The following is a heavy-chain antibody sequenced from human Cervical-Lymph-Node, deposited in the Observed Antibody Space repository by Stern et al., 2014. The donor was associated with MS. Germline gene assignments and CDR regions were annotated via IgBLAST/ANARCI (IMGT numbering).Heavy chain of an antibody. CDR1: GYTFTSYG. Sequence: VQLEESGAEVKKPGASVKVSCKASGYTFTSYGISWVRQAPGQGLEWMGWISAYNGNTNYAQKLQGRVPMTTDTSTSTAYMELRSLRSDDTAVYYCARDSGYSSSWYPWYFDYWGQGTLVTVSS. D-gene: IGHD6-13*01. CDR2: ISAYNGNT. CDR3: ARDSGYSSSWYPWYFDY. J-gene: IGHJ4*02. V-gene: IGHV1-18*01.